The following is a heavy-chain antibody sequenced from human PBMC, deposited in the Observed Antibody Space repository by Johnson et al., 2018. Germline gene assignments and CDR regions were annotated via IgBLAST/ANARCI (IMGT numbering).Heavy chain of an antibody. CDR3: ARYAFGSSSTTCYNEAFDI. CDR1: GFTFSPYG. D-gene: IGHD2-2*01. CDR2: ISNSSSNI. Sequence: VQLVQSGGGLVQPGGSXRLSCVASGFTFSPYGMNWVRQAPGKGLEWVSYISNSSSNIYYADSVEGRFPISRDNAKNSLYLQMNSLRDEDTAVYYCARYAFGSSSTTCYNEAFDIWGQGTTVTVSS. V-gene: IGHV3-48*02. J-gene: IGHJ3*02.